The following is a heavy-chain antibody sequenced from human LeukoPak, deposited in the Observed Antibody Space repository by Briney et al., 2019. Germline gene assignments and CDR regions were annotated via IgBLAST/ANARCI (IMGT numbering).Heavy chain of an antibody. CDR3: ASSYDFWSGSWFDP. Sequence: SETLSLTCTVSGGSISSGDYYWSWIRQPPGKGLEWIGYIYYSGSTYYNPSLKSRVTISVDTSKNQFSLKLSSVTAADTAVYYCASSYDFWSGSWFDPWGQGTLVTVSS. J-gene: IGHJ5*02. CDR1: GGSISSGDYY. V-gene: IGHV4-30-4*01. D-gene: IGHD3-3*01. CDR2: IYYSGST.